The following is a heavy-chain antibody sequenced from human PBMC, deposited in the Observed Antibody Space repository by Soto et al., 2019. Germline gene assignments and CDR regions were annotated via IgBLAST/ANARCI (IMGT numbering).Heavy chain of an antibody. V-gene: IGHV3-23*01. CDR2: ISGSGGST. CDR3: ARDHKGGYYYYGMDV. CDR1: GFTFSSYA. Sequence: EVQLLESGGGLVQPGGSLRLSCAASGFTFSSYAMSWVRQAPVKGLEWVSAISGSGGSTYYADSVKGRFTISRDNAKNALYLQMNSLRAEDTAVYYCARDHKGGYYYYGMDVWGQGTTVTVSS. J-gene: IGHJ6*02.